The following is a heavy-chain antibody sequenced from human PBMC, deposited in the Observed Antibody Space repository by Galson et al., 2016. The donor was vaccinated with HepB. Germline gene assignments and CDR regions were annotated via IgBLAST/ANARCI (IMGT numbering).Heavy chain of an antibody. Sequence: SLRLSCAASGFTFSSYAMNWVRQAPGKGLEWVSISSGSSSSTYYADSLKGRFTVSRDNSKNTLCRQMNSLTAEDTAVYYCAKSAGRAVTTWDYYYGMDVRGQGTTVTVSS. J-gene: IGHJ6*02. CDR1: GFTFSSYA. D-gene: IGHD4-17*01. CDR3: AKSAGRAVTTWDYYYGMDV. CDR2: SSGSSSST. V-gene: IGHV3-23*01.